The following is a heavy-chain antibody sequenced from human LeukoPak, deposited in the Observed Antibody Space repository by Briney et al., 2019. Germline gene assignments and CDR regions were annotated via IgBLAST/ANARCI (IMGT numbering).Heavy chain of an antibody. J-gene: IGHJ4*02. V-gene: IGHV3-23*01. Sequence: GGSLRLSCAASGFTFRSYAMSWVRQAPGKGLEWVSAISDSGGSTYYADSVKGRFTISRDNAKNSLYLQMNSLRAEDTALYYCARYGFYCSSTSCYIFDNWGQGTLVTVSS. D-gene: IGHD2-2*02. CDR1: GFTFRSYA. CDR3: ARYGFYCSSTSCYIFDN. CDR2: ISDSGGST.